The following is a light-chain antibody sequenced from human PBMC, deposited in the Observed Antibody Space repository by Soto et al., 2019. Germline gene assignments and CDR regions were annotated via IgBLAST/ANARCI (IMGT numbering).Light chain of an antibody. J-gene: IGLJ2*01. CDR1: SSDVGGYNY. V-gene: IGLV2-8*01. CDR3: SSYGSSNTVV. Sequence: QSALTQPPSASGSPGQSVTISCTGSSSDVGGYNYVSWYQQHPGKAPKLMIYEVSKRPSGVPDRLSGSKSGNTASLTVSGLPAEDEADYYFSSYGSSNTVVFRGGPQVTVL. CDR2: EVS.